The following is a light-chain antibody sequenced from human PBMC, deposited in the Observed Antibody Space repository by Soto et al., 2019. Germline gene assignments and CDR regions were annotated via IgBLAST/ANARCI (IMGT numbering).Light chain of an antibody. CDR2: GAS. J-gene: IGKJ4*01. CDR3: QQYQNWPLT. Sequence: EIVLTQSPGTMSLSPGERAALSCRASQSVSSNFAWYQQKPGQAPRLLIYGASTRATGIPARFSGSGSGTEFTLSISSLQSEDVAVYYCQQYQNWPLTFGGGTKVDI. CDR1: QSVSSN. V-gene: IGKV3-15*01.